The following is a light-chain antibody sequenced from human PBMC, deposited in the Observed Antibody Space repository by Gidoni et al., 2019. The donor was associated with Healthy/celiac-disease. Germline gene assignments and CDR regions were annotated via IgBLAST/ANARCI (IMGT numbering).Light chain of an antibody. CDR1: SSNIGSNT. J-gene: IGLJ3*02. CDR2: SNN. Sequence: GQRVTISCSGSSSNIGSNTVNWYQQLPGTAPKLLIYSNNQRPSGVPDRFSVSKSGTSASLAISGLQSEDEADYYCAACDDSLNGWVFGGGTKLTVL. CDR3: AACDDSLNGWV. V-gene: IGLV1-44*01.